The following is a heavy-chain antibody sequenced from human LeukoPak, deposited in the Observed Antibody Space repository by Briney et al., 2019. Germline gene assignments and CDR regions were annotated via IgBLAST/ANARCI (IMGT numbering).Heavy chain of an antibody. Sequence: GASVKVSCKASGYTFTGYHMHWVRQAPGQGLEWMGWINSNSGGTNYAQKFQGRVTMTRDTSIGTAYMELSRLRSDDTAVYYWARVEWHTAMVTGEPDYWGQGTLVTVSS. V-gene: IGHV1-2*02. D-gene: IGHD5-18*01. CDR1: GYTFTGYH. J-gene: IGHJ4*02. CDR2: INSNSGGT. CDR3: ARVEWHTAMVTGEPDY.